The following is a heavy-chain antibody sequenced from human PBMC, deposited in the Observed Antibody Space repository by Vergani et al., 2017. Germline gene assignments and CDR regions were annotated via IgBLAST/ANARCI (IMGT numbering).Heavy chain of an antibody. J-gene: IGHJ4*02. Sequence: QVQLVQSGAEVKKPGASVKVSCKASGYTFTGYYMHWVRQAPGQGLEWMGWINPNSGGTNYAQKFQGRVTMTRDTSISTAYMELSRLRSDDTAVYYCARGRPKYGGTRGSGWEIDYWGQGTLVTVSS. CDR2: INPNSGGT. CDR3: ARGRPKYGGTRGSGWEIDY. V-gene: IGHV1-2*02. D-gene: IGHD6-19*01. CDR1: GYTFTGYY.